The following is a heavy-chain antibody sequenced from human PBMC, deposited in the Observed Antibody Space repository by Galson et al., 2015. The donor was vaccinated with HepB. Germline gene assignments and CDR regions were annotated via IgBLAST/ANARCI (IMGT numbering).Heavy chain of an antibody. V-gene: IGHV1-2*02. Sequence: SVKVSCKASGYTFTGYYMHWVRQAPGQGLEWMGWINPNSGGTNYAQNFQGRVTMTTDTSISTAYMEVSRLRSDDTAVYYCAREGSVEGGGVDVWGQGTTVTVSS. CDR3: AREGSVEGGGVDV. D-gene: IGHD5-24*01. CDR2: INPNSGGT. J-gene: IGHJ6*02. CDR1: GYTFTGYY.